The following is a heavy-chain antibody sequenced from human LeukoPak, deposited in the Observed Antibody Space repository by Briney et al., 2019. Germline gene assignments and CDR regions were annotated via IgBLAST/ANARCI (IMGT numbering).Heavy chain of an antibody. Sequence: ASVKVSCKASGYTFTSYGISWVRQAPGQGLEWMGWISAYNGNTNYAQKLQGRVIMTTDTSTSTAYMELRSLRSDDTAVYYCARDLMYYYDSSGYYRKSNFDYWGQGTLVTVSS. CDR2: ISAYNGNT. J-gene: IGHJ4*02. CDR1: GYTFTSYG. CDR3: ARDLMYYYDSSGYYRKSNFDY. V-gene: IGHV1-18*01. D-gene: IGHD3-22*01.